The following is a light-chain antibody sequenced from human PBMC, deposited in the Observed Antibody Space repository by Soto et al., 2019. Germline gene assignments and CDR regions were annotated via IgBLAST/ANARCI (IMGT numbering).Light chain of an antibody. Sequence: DTQMTQSPSTLSGSVGDRVTITCRASQTISSWLAWYQQKPGKAPKLLIYKASTLASGVPSRFSGSGSGTEFTLTINSLQPDDFATYYCQQYHIYSGTFGQGTKVDIK. J-gene: IGKJ1*01. V-gene: IGKV1-5*03. CDR2: KAS. CDR1: QTISSW. CDR3: QQYHIYSGT.